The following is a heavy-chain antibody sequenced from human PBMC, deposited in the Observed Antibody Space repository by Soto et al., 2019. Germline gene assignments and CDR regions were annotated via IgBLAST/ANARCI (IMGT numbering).Heavy chain of an antibody. J-gene: IGHJ6*02. CDR2: VNPGNGTT. CDR3: ASRSGYYIAYGMDV. D-gene: IGHD3-3*01. V-gene: IGHV1-2*02. CDR1: GYTFTAYY. Sequence: ASVKVSCKASGYTFTAYYMHWVRQAPGQGLEWMGWVNPGNGTTSFAQKFQGRVTMTRDTSISTAYMELSGLRSDDTAMYYCASRSGYYIAYGMDVWGQGTTVTVSS.